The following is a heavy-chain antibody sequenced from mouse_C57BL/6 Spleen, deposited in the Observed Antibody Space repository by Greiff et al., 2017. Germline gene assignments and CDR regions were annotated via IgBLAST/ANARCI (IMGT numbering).Heavy chain of an antibody. CDR2: INPYNGGT. V-gene: IGHV1-19*01. J-gene: IGHJ2*01. CDR3: ARRYYFLHIDY. D-gene: IGHD1-1*02. CDR1: GYTFTDYY. Sequence: EVQLQQSGPVLVKPGASVKMSCKASGYTFTDYYMNWVNRGHGKSLEWIGVINPYNGGTSYNQKFKGKATLTVDKSSSTAYMELNSLTSEDSAVYYCARRYYFLHIDYWGQGTTLTVSS.